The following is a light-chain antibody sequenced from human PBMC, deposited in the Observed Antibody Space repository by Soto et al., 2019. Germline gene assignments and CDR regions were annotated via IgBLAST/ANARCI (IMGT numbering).Light chain of an antibody. Sequence: IQLTQSPSTLSASIGDRVTITCRASQSVDHWLAWYQQKPGEAPNLLISRTSTLQSGVPSRFSGSGSGTEFTLTISGLQPDDFATYYCQQCSHYSRTFGQGTKVDIK. CDR1: QSVDHW. CDR2: RTS. CDR3: QQCSHYSRT. V-gene: IGKV1-5*03. J-gene: IGKJ1*01.